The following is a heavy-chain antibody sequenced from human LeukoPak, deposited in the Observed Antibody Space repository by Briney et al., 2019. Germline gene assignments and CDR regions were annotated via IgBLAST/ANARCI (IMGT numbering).Heavy chain of an antibody. J-gene: IGHJ4*02. D-gene: IGHD3-10*01. CDR2: IDPSDSYT. V-gene: IGHV5-10-1*01. CDR3: ARHTISDY. CDR1: GSSFSSYW. Sequence: GASLKISCKGSGSSFSSYWINWVRQLPGKGLEWMGRIDPSDSYTNYNPSFQGHVTISADKSISTAYLQWSSLMASDTAMYYCARHTISDYWGQGTQVTVSS.